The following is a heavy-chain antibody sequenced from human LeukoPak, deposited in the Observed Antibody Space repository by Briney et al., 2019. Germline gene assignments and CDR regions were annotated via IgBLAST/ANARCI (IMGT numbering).Heavy chain of an antibody. CDR2: IIPIFGTA. CDR3: ARDRGFWSGYYINWFDP. J-gene: IGHJ5*02. D-gene: IGHD3-3*01. Sequence: SVKVSCKASGGTFSSYAISWVRQAPGQGLEWMGGIIPIFGTANYAQKFQGRVTITADESTSTAYMELSSLRSEDTAVFYCARDRGFWSGYYINWFDPWGQGTLVTVSS. V-gene: IGHV1-69*13. CDR1: GGTFSSYA.